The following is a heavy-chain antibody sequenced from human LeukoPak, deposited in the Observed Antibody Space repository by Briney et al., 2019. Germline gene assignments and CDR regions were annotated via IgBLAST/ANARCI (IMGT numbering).Heavy chain of an antibody. CDR2: IWYDGSNK. J-gene: IGHJ4*02. Sequence: GRSLRLSCAASGFTFSSYGMHWVRQAPGKGLEWVAVIWYDGSNKYYADSVKGRFTISRDNSKNTLYLQMNSLRAEDTAVYYCARNRDRGGSCLLDYWGQGTLVTVSS. CDR1: GFTFSSYG. D-gene: IGHD2-15*01. CDR3: ARNRDRGGSCLLDY. V-gene: IGHV3-33*01.